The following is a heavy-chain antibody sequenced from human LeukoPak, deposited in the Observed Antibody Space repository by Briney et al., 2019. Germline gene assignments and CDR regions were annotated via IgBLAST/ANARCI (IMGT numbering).Heavy chain of an antibody. CDR2: IIPIFGTA. CDR3: AGQASMTTHFDY. Sequence: ASVKVSCKASGGTFSYYAMSWVRQAPGQGLEWMGGIIPIFGTANYAQKFQGRVTITADESTSTAYMELSSLRSEDTAVYYCAGQASMTTHFDYWGQGTLVTVSS. J-gene: IGHJ4*02. V-gene: IGHV1-69*13. D-gene: IGHD1-14*01. CDR1: GGTFSYYA.